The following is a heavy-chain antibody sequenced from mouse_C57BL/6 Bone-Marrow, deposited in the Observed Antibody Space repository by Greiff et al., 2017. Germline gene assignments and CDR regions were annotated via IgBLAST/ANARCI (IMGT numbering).Heavy chain of an antibody. V-gene: IGHV1-81*01. CDR2: IYPRSGNT. CDR1: GYTFTSYG. D-gene: IGHD2-3*01. J-gene: IGHJ2*01. Sequence: VQLQQSGAELARPGASVKLSCKASGYTFTSYGISWVKQRTGQGLEWIGEIYPRSGNTYYNEKFKGKATLTAAKSYSTAYMKLRSRTSEDSAVYFCARSGGYWYYFDYWGQGTTLTVSS. CDR3: ARSGGYWYYFDY.